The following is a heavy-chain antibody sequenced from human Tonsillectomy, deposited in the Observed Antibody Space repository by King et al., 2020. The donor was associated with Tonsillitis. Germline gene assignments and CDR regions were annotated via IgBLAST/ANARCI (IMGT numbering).Heavy chain of an antibody. Sequence: QLQESGPGLVKPSETLSLTCTVSGGSISSSNYYWGWIRQPPGKGLEWIGSICYSGSTYYNPSLKSRVTISVDTSKNQFSLTLSSVTAADTAVYYCASTDYDCWSASSPWFDPWGQGTLVTVSS. CDR3: ASTDYDCWSASSPWFDP. D-gene: IGHD3-3*01. CDR1: GGSISSSNYY. J-gene: IGHJ5*02. CDR2: ICYSGST. V-gene: IGHV4-39*01.